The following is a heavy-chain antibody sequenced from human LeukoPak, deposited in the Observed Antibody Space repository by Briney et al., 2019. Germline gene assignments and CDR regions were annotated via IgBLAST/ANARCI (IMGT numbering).Heavy chain of an antibody. CDR1: GFTFSSYW. J-gene: IGHJ4*02. V-gene: IGHV3-7*01. CDR3: ARVGSMVRGVSAD. Sequence: GGSLRLSCAASGFTFSSYWMTWVRQAPGKGLEWVANIKQDGSEENYVDSVKGRFTISRGNAKNSLCLQMNSLRAEDTAVYYCARVGSMVRGVSADWGQGTLVTVSS. D-gene: IGHD3-10*01. CDR2: IKQDGSEE.